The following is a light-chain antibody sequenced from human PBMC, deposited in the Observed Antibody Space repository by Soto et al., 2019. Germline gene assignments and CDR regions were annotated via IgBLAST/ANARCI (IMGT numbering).Light chain of an antibody. CDR2: GAS. CDR3: QQYGSSGT. V-gene: IGKV3-15*01. Sequence: EIVMTQSPATLSVSPGERATLSCRASQSVSSNLAWYQQKPGQAPRLLIYGASTRATGIPARFSGSGSGTEFTLTISRLEPEDFAVYYYQQYGSSGTFGQGTKVDIK. CDR1: QSVSSN. J-gene: IGKJ1*01.